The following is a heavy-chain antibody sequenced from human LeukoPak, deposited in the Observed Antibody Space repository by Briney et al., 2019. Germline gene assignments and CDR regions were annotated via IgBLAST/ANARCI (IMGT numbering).Heavy chain of an antibody. Sequence: QPGGSLRLSCAASGFTFSTYWMSWVRQAPGKGLEWVANIKQDGSEKYYVDSVKGRFTISRDNAKNSLYLQMNSLRVEDTAVYYCAKNNGWFHLAQWGQGTLVTVSS. V-gene: IGHV3-7*03. CDR1: GFTFSTYW. CDR3: AKNNGWFHLAQ. D-gene: IGHD6-19*01. J-gene: IGHJ4*02. CDR2: IKQDGSEK.